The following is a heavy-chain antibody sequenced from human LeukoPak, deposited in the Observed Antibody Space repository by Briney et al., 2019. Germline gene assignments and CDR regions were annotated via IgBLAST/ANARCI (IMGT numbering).Heavy chain of an antibody. D-gene: IGHD1-26*01. Sequence: PSETLSLTCAVYGGSFSGYYWSWIRQPPGKGLEWIGYIYYSGSTNYNPSLKSRVTISVDTSKNQFSLKLNSITTADTAVSYCARVRLSGTYLDAFDIWGQGTMVTVSS. J-gene: IGHJ3*02. V-gene: IGHV4-59*01. CDR1: GGSFSGYY. CDR3: ARVRLSGTYLDAFDI. CDR2: IYYSGST.